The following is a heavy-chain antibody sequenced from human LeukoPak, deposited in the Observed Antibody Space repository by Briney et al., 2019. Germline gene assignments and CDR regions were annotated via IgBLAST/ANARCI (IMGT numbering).Heavy chain of an antibody. CDR2: IIPIFGIA. Sequence: ASVKVSCKASGGTFSSYAISRVRQAPGQGLEWMGRIIPIFGIANYAQKFQGRVTITADKSTSTAYMELSSLRSEDTAVYYCAREITAMNYYYYGMDVWGQGTTVTVSS. J-gene: IGHJ6*02. D-gene: IGHD5-18*01. CDR1: GGTFSSYA. CDR3: AREITAMNYYYYGMDV. V-gene: IGHV1-69*04.